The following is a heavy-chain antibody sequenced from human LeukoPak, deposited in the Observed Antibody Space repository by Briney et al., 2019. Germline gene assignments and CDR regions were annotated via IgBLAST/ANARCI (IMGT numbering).Heavy chain of an antibody. V-gene: IGHV1-18*04. CDR1: GYTFTGYY. J-gene: IGHJ4*02. D-gene: IGHD2-8*01. CDR2: ISAQHGQT. Sequence: ASVKVSCKASGYTFTGYYMHWVQQVAGQGLEWMGWISAQHGQTEYAPNSQDRVTMTTDTYTNTAYMELRSLRSDDTAVYYCAGSLGYCTSNVCYLKYWGQGTLVTVSS. CDR3: AGSLGYCTSNVCYLKY.